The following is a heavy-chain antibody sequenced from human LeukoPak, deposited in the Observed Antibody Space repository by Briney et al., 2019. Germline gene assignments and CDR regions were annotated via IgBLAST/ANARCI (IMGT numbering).Heavy chain of an antibody. CDR3: ARDMGTTRLDL. CDR2: IWYDGSSK. Sequence: GGSLRLSCAASGLTFSSYGMHWVRQAPGKGLEWVAVIWYDGSSKYYADSVKGRFTISRDNSKNTLYLQVSSLRADDTAVYYCARDMGTTRLDLWGQGTLVTVSS. D-gene: IGHD1-1*01. CDR1: GLTFSSYG. V-gene: IGHV3-33*01. J-gene: IGHJ5*02.